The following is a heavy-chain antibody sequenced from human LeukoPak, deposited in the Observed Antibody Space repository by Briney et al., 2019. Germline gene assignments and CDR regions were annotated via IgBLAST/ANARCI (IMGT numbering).Heavy chain of an antibody. D-gene: IGHD2-2*01. Sequence: ASVKVSRKASGYTFTSYDINWVRQATGQGLEWMGWMNPNSGNTGYAQKFQGRVTMTRNTSISTAYMELSSLRSEDTAVYYCARRYCSSTSCYLDYWGQGTLVTVSS. CDR2: MNPNSGNT. V-gene: IGHV1-8*01. CDR1: GYTFTSYD. CDR3: ARRYCSSTSCYLDY. J-gene: IGHJ4*02.